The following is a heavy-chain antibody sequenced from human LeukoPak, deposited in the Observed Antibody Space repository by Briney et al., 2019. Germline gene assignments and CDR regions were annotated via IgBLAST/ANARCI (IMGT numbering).Heavy chain of an antibody. V-gene: IGHV1-2*06. J-gene: IGHJ4*02. CDR3: ASDSGSYQRSFDY. Sequence: ASVKVSCKASGGTFSSYAISWVRQAPGQGLEWMGRINPNSGGTNYAQKFQGRVTMTRDTSISTAYMELSRLRSDDTAVYYCASDSGSYQRSFDYWGQGTLVTVSS. CDR1: GGTFSSYA. D-gene: IGHD1-26*01. CDR2: INPNSGGT.